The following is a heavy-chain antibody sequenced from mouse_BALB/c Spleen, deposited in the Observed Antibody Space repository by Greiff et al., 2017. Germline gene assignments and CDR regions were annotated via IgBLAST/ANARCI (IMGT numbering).Heavy chain of an antibody. Sequence: EVMLVESGGGLVQPGGSRKLSCAASGFTFSSFGMHWVRQAPEKGLEWVAYISSGSSTIYYADTVKGRFTISRDNPKNTLFLQMTSLRSEDTAMYYCARRDGNYEDAMDYWGQGTSVTVSS. J-gene: IGHJ4*01. CDR2: ISSGSSTI. CDR1: GFTFSSFG. D-gene: IGHD2-1*01. V-gene: IGHV5-17*02. CDR3: ARRDGNYEDAMDY.